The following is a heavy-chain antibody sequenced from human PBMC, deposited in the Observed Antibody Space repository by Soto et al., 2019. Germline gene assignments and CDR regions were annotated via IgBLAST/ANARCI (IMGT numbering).Heavy chain of an antibody. CDR3: ARHAASGSYHTDFDY. J-gene: IGHJ4*02. V-gene: IGHV4-31*03. CDR2: IYYSGST. CDR1: GGSLRSGGYY. D-gene: IGHD3-10*01. Sequence: SETLSLTCTVSGGSLRSGGYYWNWIRQHPGKGLEWIGYIYYSGSTYYNPSLKSRVTISVDTSKNQFSLKLNSVTAADTAVYYCARHAASGSYHTDFDYWGQGSLVTVSS.